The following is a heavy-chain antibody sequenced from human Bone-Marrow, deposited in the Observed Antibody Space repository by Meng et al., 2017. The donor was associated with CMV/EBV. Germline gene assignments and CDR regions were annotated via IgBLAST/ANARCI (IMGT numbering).Heavy chain of an antibody. Sequence: GGSLRLSCAASGSTFATYAMSWVRQAPGKGLEWVSGISGSGDNTYFANSVKGRFTISRDNSKNTLYLQMNSLRAEDTAVYYCAKDHGCGSDYGGGAFDIWGQGTTVTVSS. CDR1: GSTFATYA. CDR3: AKDHGCGSDYGGGAFDI. CDR2: ISGSGDNT. V-gene: IGHV3-23*01. D-gene: IGHD2-21*02. J-gene: IGHJ3*02.